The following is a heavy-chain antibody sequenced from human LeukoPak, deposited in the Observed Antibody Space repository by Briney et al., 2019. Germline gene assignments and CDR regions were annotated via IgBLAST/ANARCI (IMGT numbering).Heavy chain of an antibody. J-gene: IGHJ4*02. V-gene: IGHV3-48*03. CDR2: ISSSGSTI. Sequence: PGGSLRLSCAASGFTFSSYEMNWVRQAPGKGLEWVSYISSSGSTIYYADSVKGRFTISRDNAKKSLFLQMNSLRAEDTAVYYCARGPFTSISKYFDYWGQGTLVTVSS. D-gene: IGHD2-2*01. CDR3: ARGPFTSISKYFDY. CDR1: GFTFSSYE.